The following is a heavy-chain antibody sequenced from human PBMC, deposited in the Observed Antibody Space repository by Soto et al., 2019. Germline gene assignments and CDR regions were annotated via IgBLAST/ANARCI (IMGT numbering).Heavy chain of an antibody. D-gene: IGHD3-3*01. CDR3: ARAPGAWSGLFAWFDP. CDR2: ISYYGSNK. CDR1: GFTFSSYT. V-gene: IGHV3-30-3*01. Sequence: GGSLRLSCAASGFTFSSYTMHWVRLAPGQGLEWVAVISYYGSNKYYADSVKGRFTISRDNSKNTLYLQMNSLRAEDTAVYYCARAPGAWSGLFAWFDPWGQGTLVTVSS. J-gene: IGHJ5*02.